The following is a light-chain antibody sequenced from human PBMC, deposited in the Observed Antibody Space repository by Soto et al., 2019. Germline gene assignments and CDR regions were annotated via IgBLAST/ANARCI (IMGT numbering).Light chain of an antibody. CDR1: QSVSSSY. J-gene: IGKJ4*01. CDR2: GAS. V-gene: IGKV3-20*01. Sequence: EIVLTQSPGTLSLSPGERATLSCRASQSVSSSYLAWYQQKPGQAPRLLIYGASSRASGIPDRFSGSGYGTDFTLTISRLEPEDFAGYSWQQYGSSPLTFGGGTKVEIK. CDR3: QQYGSSPLT.